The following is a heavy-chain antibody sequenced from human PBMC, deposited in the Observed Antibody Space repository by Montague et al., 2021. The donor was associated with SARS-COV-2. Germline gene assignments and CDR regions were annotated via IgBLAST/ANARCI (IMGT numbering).Heavy chain of an antibody. CDR3: LKDPSRVVADSVDY. CDR2: ISSDASKK. CDR1: GFTFRTYG. J-gene: IGHJ4*02. D-gene: IGHD3-22*01. Sequence: SLRLSCAASGFTFRTYGMHWVRRAPGKTLEWVSVISSDASKKYYADSVRGRFTISRDNSKNTLYLQMNALRGEDTAFYYCLKDPSRVVADSVDYWGQGTLVTVSS. V-gene: IGHV3-30*18.